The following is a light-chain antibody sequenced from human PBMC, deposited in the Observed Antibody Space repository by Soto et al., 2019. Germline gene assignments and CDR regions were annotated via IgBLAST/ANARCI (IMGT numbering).Light chain of an antibody. J-gene: IGKJ4*01. V-gene: IGKV3-20*01. CDR3: QQYGRSPLT. Sequence: IVLTQSPGTLSLSPGERATLSCRASQSFGSTSLAWYQQKPGQSPRLLIYGASSRATGIPDRFSGGGSGTDFTLTISRLEPADFAVYYCQQYGRSPLTFGGGTKVDI. CDR2: GAS. CDR1: QSFGSTS.